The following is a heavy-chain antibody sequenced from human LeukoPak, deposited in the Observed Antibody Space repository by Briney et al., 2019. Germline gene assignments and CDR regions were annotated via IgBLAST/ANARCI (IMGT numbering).Heavy chain of an antibody. CDR3: ARDYYGSGSYWGPFDY. D-gene: IGHD3-10*01. CDR1: GFTVSSNY. CDR2: IYSGGST. Sequence: GGSLRLSCAASGFTVSSNYMSWVRQAPGKGLEWVSVIYSGGSTYYADSVKGRFTISRDNSKNTLYLQMNSLRAEDTAVYYCARDYYGSGSYWGPFDYWGQGTLVTVSS. V-gene: IGHV3-53*01. J-gene: IGHJ4*02.